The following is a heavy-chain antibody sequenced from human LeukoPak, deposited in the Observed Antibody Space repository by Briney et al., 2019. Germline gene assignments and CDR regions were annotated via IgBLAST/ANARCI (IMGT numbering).Heavy chain of an antibody. CDR3: ARDPGDSGYEGYYYYYYMDV. J-gene: IGHJ6*03. V-gene: IGHV1-18*01. CDR1: GYTFTSYG. CDR2: ISAYNGNT. D-gene: IGHD5-12*01. Sequence: ASVKVSCKASGYTFTSYGISWVRQAPGQGLEWMGWISAYNGNTNYAQKLQDRVTMTTDTSTSTAYMELRSLRSDDTAVYYCARDPGDSGYEGYYYYYYMDVWGKGTTVTVSS.